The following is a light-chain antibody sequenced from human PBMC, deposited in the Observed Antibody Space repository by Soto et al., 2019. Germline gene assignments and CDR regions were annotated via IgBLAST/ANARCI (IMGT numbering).Light chain of an antibody. Sequence: QSVLTQPASVSGSPGQSITISCSGTSSDVGAYNYVSWYQQHPGRAPKLIIYEVTNRPPGISYRFSGSKSGNTASLTISGLRTEDAAAYYCSSFTSSTTWVFGGGTKVTVL. CDR1: SSDVGAYNY. CDR2: EVT. V-gene: IGLV2-14*03. CDR3: SSFTSSTTWV. J-gene: IGLJ3*02.